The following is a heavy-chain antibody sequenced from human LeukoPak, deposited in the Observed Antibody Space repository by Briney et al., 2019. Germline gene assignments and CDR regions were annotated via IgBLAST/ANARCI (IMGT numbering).Heavy chain of an antibody. V-gene: IGHV3-53*01. D-gene: IGHD6-19*01. CDR3: ASWPGGWYGEDY. Sequence: GGSLRLSCAASGFTFSSYAMSWVRQAPGKGLEWVSVIYGGGSTYYADSVKGRFTISRDTPKNTLYLQMNSLRVEDPAVYYCASWPGGWYGEDYWGQGTLVTVSS. CDR2: IYGGGST. J-gene: IGHJ4*02. CDR1: GFTFSSYA.